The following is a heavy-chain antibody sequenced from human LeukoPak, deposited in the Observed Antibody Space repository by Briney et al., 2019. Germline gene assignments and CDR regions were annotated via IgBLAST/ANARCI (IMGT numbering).Heavy chain of an antibody. J-gene: IGHJ4*02. Sequence: PGGSLRLSCAASGFSVSKSVMYWLRQAPGMGLDWVAATSYEGNGTFYAGSVKGRFTMSRDNANNMVYLQMNSLRQEDTALYYCASEVEALLDHRGQGTLVTVSS. CDR3: ASEVEALLDH. D-gene: IGHD2-15*01. CDR2: TSYEGNGT. CDR1: GFSVSKSV. V-gene: IGHV3-30*03.